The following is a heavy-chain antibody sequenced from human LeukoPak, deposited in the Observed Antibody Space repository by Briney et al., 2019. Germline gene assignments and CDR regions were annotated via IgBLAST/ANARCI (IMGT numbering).Heavy chain of an antibody. D-gene: IGHD3-3*01. J-gene: IGHJ4*02. CDR1: GGTFSSYA. CDR2: IIPIFGTA. CDR3: ARESVDFWSGYRLYYFDY. V-gene: IGHV1-69*13. Sequence: ASVKVSCKAPGGTFSSYAISWVRQAPGQGLEWMGGIIPIFGTANYAQKFQGRVTITADESTSTAYMELSSLRSEDTAVYYCARESVDFWSGYRLYYFDYWGQGTLVTVSS.